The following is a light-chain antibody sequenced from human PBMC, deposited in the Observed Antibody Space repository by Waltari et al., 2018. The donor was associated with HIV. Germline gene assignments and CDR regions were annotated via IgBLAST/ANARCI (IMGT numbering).Light chain of an antibody. CDR1: QTVNNNF. J-gene: IGKJ2*01. CDR3: QHYGGSPLYT. Sequence: EIVLAQSPGTLSLSPGEPATLSCRASQTVNNNFFSWYQQRSGQAPRLLIYGVSSRATGIPNRFSGSGSGTDFTLTISRLEPEDFAVYYCQHYGGSPLYTFGQGTKLEMK. CDR2: GVS. V-gene: IGKV3-20*01.